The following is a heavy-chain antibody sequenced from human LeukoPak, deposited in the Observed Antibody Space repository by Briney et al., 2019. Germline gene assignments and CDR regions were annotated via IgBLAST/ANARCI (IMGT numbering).Heavy chain of an antibody. CDR2: VADDEKTI. CDR3: ARSGRRELLRTYFDY. V-gene: IGHV3-30*04. CDR1: GFTFTGHS. Sequence: PGGSLRLSCVASGFTFTGHSMHWVRQAPGKGLEWVAVVADDEKTIFYADSLKGRFTVSRDNSKNTLFLQMNSLRAEDTAVYYCARSGRRELLRTYFDYWGQGTLVTVSS. D-gene: IGHD1-7*01. J-gene: IGHJ4*02.